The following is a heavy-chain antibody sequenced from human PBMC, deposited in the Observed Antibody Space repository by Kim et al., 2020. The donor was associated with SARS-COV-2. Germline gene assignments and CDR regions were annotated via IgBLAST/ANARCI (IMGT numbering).Heavy chain of an antibody. J-gene: IGHJ4*02. V-gene: IGHV3-48*03. CDR2: ISSSGHLI. CDR3: ARDDLITATNYYDY. CDR1: GFSFTSYA. Sequence: GGSLRLSCAASGFSFTSYAMNWVRQAPGMGLEWISSISSSGHLIHYADSVKRRFTISRDNSKNSLYLQMNSLTADDTAIYYCARDDLITATNYYDYCGQGALVTVSA. D-gene: IGHD1-20*01.